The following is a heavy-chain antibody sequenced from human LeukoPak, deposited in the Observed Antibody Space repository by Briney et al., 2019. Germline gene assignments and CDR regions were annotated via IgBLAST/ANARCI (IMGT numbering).Heavy chain of an antibody. Sequence: GGSLRLSCAASGFIFSNYAMSWVRQVPGKGLEWVSVIYSGGSTSYADSVKGRFTISRDNSKNTLYLQMNSLRAEDTAVYYCARDSDVTMSDYWGQGTLVTVSS. CDR3: ARDSDVTMSDY. J-gene: IGHJ4*02. CDR1: GFIFSNYA. V-gene: IGHV3-23*03. D-gene: IGHD3-22*01. CDR2: IYSGGST.